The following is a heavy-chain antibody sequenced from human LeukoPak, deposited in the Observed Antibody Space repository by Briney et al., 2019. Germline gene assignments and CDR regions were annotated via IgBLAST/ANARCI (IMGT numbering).Heavy chain of an antibody. J-gene: IGHJ4*02. V-gene: IGHV3-48*04. CDR3: ARAGLGLRINY. CDR2: ISSSSSTI. CDR1: GFTFSSYS. D-gene: IGHD5-12*01. Sequence: LPGGSLRLSCAASGFTFSSYSMNWVRQAPGKGLEWVSYISSSSSTIYYADSVKGRFTISRDNAKNSLYLQMNSLRAEDTAVYYCARAGLGLRINYWGQGTLVTVSS.